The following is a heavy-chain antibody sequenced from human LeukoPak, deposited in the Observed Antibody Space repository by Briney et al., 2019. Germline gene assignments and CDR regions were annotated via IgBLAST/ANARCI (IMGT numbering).Heavy chain of an antibody. CDR2: IIGNGGNT. CDR1: GFTFSSYA. V-gene: IGHV3-23*01. CDR3: AKLPEYYYASGSSYADY. Sequence: PGGSLRLSCAASGFTFSSYAMSWVRQAPGKGLEWVSSIIGNGGNTYFVDSVKGRFTISRDNSKNTLYLQMNSLRAEDTAVYYCAKLPEYYYASGSSYADYWGQGTLVTVSS. J-gene: IGHJ4*02. D-gene: IGHD3-10*01.